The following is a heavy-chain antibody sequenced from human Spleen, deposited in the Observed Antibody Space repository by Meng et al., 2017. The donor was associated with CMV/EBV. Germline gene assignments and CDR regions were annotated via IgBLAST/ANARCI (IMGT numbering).Heavy chain of an antibody. CDR2: IRNKANSYTT. V-gene: IGHV3-72*01. D-gene: IGHD2-21*01. Sequence: GGSLRLSCAASGFTFSDHYMDWVRQAPGKGLEWVGRIRNKANSYTTEYAASVKGRFTISRDDSKNSLYLQMNSLKTEDTAVYYCARDAGPYCGGDCLAFDYWGQGTLVTVSS. J-gene: IGHJ4*02. CDR3: ARDAGPYCGGDCLAFDY. CDR1: GFTFSDHY.